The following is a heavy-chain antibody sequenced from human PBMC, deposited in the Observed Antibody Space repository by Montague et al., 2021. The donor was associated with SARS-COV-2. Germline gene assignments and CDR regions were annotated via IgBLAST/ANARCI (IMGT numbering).Heavy chain of an antibody. J-gene: IGHJ4*02. D-gene: IGHD1-1*01. CDR1: GVSIRSYY. CDR3: ARARNICFIANCVNYFDL. Sequence: SETLSLTCEVSGVSIRSYYWSWIRQSPGKGLEWIGYVHYTGSTKYNPSLKTRVTLSLDTPKNHFSLRLNSVTAADTAVYYCARARNICFIANCVNYFDLWGLGALVSVSS. CDR2: VHYTGST. V-gene: IGHV4-59*01.